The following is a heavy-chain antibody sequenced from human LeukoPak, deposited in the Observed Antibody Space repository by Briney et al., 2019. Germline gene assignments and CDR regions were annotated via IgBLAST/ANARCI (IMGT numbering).Heavy chain of an antibody. CDR2: ISGSGGST. CDR1: GFTFSSYA. D-gene: IGHD5-18*01. V-gene: IGHV3-23*01. J-gene: IGHJ4*02. CDR3: AKTHTAMVNWYFDY. Sequence: GGSLRLSCAASGFTFSSYAMSWVRQAPGKGLEWVSAISGSGGSTYYADSVKGRFTISRDNSKNTLYLQMNSLRAEDTAVYYYAKTHTAMVNWYFDYWGQGTLVTVSS.